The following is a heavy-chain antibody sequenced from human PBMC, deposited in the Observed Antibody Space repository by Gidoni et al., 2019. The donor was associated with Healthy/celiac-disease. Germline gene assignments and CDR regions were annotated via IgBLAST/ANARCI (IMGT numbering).Heavy chain of an antibody. J-gene: IGHJ5*02. Sequence: EVQLGESGGGLVQHGRSRRLSCAASGFTFEDYAMHWVRQAPGKGLEWVSGISWNIGSIGYADSVKGRFTISRDNAKNSLYLQMNSLRAEDTALYYCAKGLHLGELSLYGWFDPWGQGTLVTVSS. CDR3: AKGLHLGELSLYGWFDP. CDR1: GFTFEDYA. CDR2: ISWNIGSI. D-gene: IGHD3-16*02. V-gene: IGHV3-9*01.